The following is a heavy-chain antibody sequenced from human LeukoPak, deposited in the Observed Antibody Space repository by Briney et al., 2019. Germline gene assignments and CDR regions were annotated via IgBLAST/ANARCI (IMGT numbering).Heavy chain of an antibody. CDR1: GYTFTSYD. J-gene: IGHJ4*02. V-gene: IGHV1-2*06. D-gene: IGHD2-2*01. Sequence: ASVKVSCKASGYTFTSYDINWVRQATGQGLEWMGRINPNSGDTNYAQKFQGRVTMTRDTSISTAYMELSRLRSDDTAVYYCARDYCSSTSCLFDYWGQGTLVTVSS. CDR2: INPNSGDT. CDR3: ARDYCSSTSCLFDY.